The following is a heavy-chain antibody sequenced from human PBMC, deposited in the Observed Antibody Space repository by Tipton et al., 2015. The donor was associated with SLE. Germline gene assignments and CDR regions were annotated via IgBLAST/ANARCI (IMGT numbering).Heavy chain of an antibody. V-gene: IGHV4-59*08. Sequence: TLSLTCTVSTGSISGYYWTWVRQPPGKGLEWIGYIYYGGSTNFNPSLKSRVTISVDSSKNQFSLKLSSVTAADTAVYYCARQFSIFALVNVWGQGALVTVSS. CDR1: TGSISGYY. J-gene: IGHJ4*02. CDR2: IYYGGST. CDR3: ARQFSIFALVNV. D-gene: IGHD3-3*01.